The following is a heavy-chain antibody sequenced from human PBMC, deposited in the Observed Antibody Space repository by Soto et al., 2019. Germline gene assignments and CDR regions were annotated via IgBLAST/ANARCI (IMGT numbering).Heavy chain of an antibody. J-gene: IGHJ4*02. D-gene: IGHD6-6*01. V-gene: IGHV3-30-3*01. Sequence: GGSLRLSCAASGFTFSSYAMHWVRQAPGKGLEWVAVISYDGSNKYYADSVKGRFTISRDNSKNTLYLQMNSLRAEDTAVYYCASSIAARPDAGPYYFDYWGQATLVTVSS. CDR1: GFTFSSYA. CDR2: ISYDGSNK. CDR3: ASSIAARPDAGPYYFDY.